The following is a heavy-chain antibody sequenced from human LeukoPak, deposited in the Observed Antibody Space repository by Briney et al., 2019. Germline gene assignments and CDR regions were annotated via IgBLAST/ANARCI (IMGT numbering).Heavy chain of an antibody. J-gene: IGHJ6*03. V-gene: IGHV3-48*03. CDR1: GFTFSSYA. Sequence: GGSLRLSCAASGFTFSSYAMHWVRQAPGKGLEWVSYISSSGSTIYYADSVKGRFTISRDNAKNSLYLQMNSLRAEDTAVYYCARDKERMWELHYYYYMDVWGKGTTVTISS. CDR3: ARDKERMWELHYYYYMDV. D-gene: IGHD1-26*01. CDR2: ISSSGSTI.